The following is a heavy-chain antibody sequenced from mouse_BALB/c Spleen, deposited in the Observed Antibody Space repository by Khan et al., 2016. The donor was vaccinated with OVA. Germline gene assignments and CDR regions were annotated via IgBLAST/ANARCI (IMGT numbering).Heavy chain of an antibody. CDR1: AYSITTDYA. J-gene: IGHJ2*01. D-gene: IGHD1-1*01. CDR2: ISYSGNT. V-gene: IGHV3-2*02. CDR3: ARVYGGDVDY. Sequence: EVQLQESGPGLVKPSQSLSLTCTVTAYSITTDYAWNWIRQFPGNKLEWMGYISYSGNTKYNPSLKSRISITRDTSKNQFFLQLKSVTTEDTARYYCARVYGGDVDYWGQGTTLTVSS.